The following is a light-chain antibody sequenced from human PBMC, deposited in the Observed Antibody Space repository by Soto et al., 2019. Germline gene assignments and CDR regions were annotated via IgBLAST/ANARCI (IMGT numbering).Light chain of an antibody. CDR1: QSFSTW. Sequence: DVQMTQSPSTLSASVGDRVTITCRASQSFSTWLAWYQQKPGNAPKLLIYKTSNLESGVPSRFSGSGSGTEFTLTISSLQPEDFGTYYCQQSYSTPYTFGQGTKLEIK. J-gene: IGKJ2*01. V-gene: IGKV1-5*03. CDR2: KTS. CDR3: QQSYSTPYT.